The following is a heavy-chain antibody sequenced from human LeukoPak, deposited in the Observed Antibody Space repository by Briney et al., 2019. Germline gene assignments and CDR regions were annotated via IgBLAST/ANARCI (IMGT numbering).Heavy chain of an antibody. J-gene: IGHJ4*02. CDR3: ARSDTFGGIFDY. CDR2: ISSSSSYI. D-gene: IGHD3-16*01. V-gene: IGHV3-21*01. Sequence: GGSLRLSCAASGFTFSSYSMNWVRQAQGKGLEGVSSISSSSSYIYYADSVKGRFTISRDNAKNSLYLQMNSLRAEDTAVYYCARSDTFGGIFDYWGQGTLVTVSS. CDR1: GFTFSSYS.